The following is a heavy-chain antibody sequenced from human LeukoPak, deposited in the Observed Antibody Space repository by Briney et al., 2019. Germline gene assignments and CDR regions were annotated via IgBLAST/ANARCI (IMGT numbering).Heavy chain of an antibody. CDR2: IRSNTDGGTT. D-gene: IGHD3-22*01. J-gene: IGHJ4*02. CDR1: GFTFGDAW. Sequence: GGSLRLSCSASGFTFGDAWMSWVRQAPGKGLEWLGRIRSNTDGGTTDYVALVKGRFTISRDGSKNTLYLQMDSLKTEDTAVYYCATCRFKYDSSGDDYWGQGTPVTVSS. CDR3: ATCRFKYDSSGDDY. V-gene: IGHV3-15*01.